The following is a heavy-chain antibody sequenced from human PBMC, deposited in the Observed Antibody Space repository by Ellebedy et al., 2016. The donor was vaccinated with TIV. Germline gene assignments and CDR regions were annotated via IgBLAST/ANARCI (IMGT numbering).Heavy chain of an antibody. CDR1: GFTFGRYW. CDR2: IKSVGSGT. Sequence: GESLKISXVASGFTFGRYWMHWVRQAPGNKLVWVSRIKSVGSGTTYADSVKGRFTTSRDNARNTLYLQMNSLRGEDTAVYFCARDRGDYSISGPWGQGTLVTVSS. J-gene: IGHJ5*02. CDR3: ARDRGDYSISGP. V-gene: IGHV3-74*01. D-gene: IGHD4-11*01.